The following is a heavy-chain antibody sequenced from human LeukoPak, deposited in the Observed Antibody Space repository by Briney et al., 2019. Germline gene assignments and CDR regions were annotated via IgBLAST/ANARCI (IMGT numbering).Heavy chain of an antibody. CDR3: ARSHSSTLTWFDP. CDR1: GYSFASYW. J-gene: IGHJ5*02. V-gene: IGHV5-51*01. Sequence: GESLQISCKGSGYSFASYWIAWVRQMPGKGLEWMGIIYPRDSDTKYNPSFQGQVSISADKSISTAYLQWSSLQASDTAIYYCARSHSSTLTWFDPWGQGTLVTVSS. CDR2: IYPRDSDT.